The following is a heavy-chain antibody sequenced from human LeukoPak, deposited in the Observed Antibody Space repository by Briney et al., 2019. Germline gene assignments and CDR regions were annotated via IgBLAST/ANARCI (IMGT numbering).Heavy chain of an antibody. CDR2: IHYTGST. Sequence: SETLSRTCTVSGGSISSYYWSWIRQSPGKGLECIGYIHYTGSTNYNPSLKSRVTTSVETSKNQFSLKLKSVTAADTAVYYCARGGYYGSGNDFRFDPWGQGTLVTVSS. D-gene: IGHD3-10*01. V-gene: IGHV4-59*01. CDR1: GGSISSYY. CDR3: ARGGYYGSGNDFRFDP. J-gene: IGHJ5*02.